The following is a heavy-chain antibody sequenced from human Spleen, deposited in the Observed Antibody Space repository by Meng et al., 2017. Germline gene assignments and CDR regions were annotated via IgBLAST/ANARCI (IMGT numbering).Heavy chain of an antibody. CDR3: ARVENGGFGDYFDY. CDR2: INHSGST. J-gene: IGHJ4*02. Sequence: QVQLQQWGAGLLKPSETLSLTCAVYGGSFSGYYWSWIRQPPGKGLEWIGEINHSGSTNYNPSLKSRVTISVDTSKNQFSLKLSSVTAADTAVYYCARVENGGFGDYFDYWGQGTLVTVSS. D-gene: IGHD2-8*01. V-gene: IGHV4-34*01. CDR1: GGSFSGYY.